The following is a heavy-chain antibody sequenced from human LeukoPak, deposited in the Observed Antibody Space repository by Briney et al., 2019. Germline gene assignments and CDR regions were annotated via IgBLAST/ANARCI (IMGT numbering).Heavy chain of an antibody. J-gene: IGHJ4*02. CDR1: GFTFRSYW. CDR2: INQGGSVQ. V-gene: IGHV3-7*01. CDR3: ARVEYSGWNLEY. Sequence: GGSLRLSCAASGFTFRSYWMSWVRQAPGKGLEWVANINQGGSVQYYMDSVKGRFTTSRDDAKNSLYVQMNSLRDEDTAVYYCARVEYSGWNLEYWGQGTLVTVSS. D-gene: IGHD5-12*01.